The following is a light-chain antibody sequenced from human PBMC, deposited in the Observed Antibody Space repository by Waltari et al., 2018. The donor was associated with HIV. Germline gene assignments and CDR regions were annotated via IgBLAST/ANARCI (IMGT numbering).Light chain of an antibody. CDR1: SSDAGGYTY. J-gene: IGLJ1*01. CDR2: DVN. CDR3: CSYAGSYTYV. V-gene: IGLV2-11*01. Sequence: QSALTQPRSVSGSPGQSVTISCTGTSSDAGGYTYVSWYQQHPGKAPRLMIYDVNRRPSGVPGRFSGSKSGNTASLTISGLQAEDEADYYCCSYAGSYTYVFGTGTEVTVL.